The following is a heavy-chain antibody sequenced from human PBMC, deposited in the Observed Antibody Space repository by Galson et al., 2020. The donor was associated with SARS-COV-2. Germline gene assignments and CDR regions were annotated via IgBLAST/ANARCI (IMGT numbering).Heavy chain of an antibody. CDR2: INGYNGNT. Sequence: ASVKVSCKASGYTFTTYGISWVRQAPGQGLEWMGWINGYNGNTNYEQKFQGRMTMTTDTSTSTAYMELRSLTSDDTAVYYCARSDIALRPRYYYGWGVWGQGTTVTVSS. CDR3: ARSDIALRPRYYYGWGV. D-gene: IGHD2-8*01. V-gene: IGHV1-18*04. CDR1: GYTFTTYG. J-gene: IGHJ6*02.